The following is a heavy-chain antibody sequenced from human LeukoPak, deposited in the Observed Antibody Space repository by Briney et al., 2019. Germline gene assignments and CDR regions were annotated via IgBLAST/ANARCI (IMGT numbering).Heavy chain of an antibody. CDR3: ARGEYSSSSGLDY. Sequence: PGGSLRLSCAASGFTFSDYYMSWIRQAPGKGLEWVSYISSSSSYTNYADSVKGRFTISRDNAKNSLYLQMNSLRAEDTAVYYCARGEYSSSSGLDYWGQGTLVTVSS. D-gene: IGHD6-6*01. V-gene: IGHV3-11*06. J-gene: IGHJ4*02. CDR2: ISSSSSYT. CDR1: GFTFSDYY.